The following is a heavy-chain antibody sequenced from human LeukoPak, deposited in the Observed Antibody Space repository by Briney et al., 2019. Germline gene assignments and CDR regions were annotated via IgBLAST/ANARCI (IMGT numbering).Heavy chain of an antibody. Sequence: GGSLRLSCAASGFTFSSYGMHWVRQAPGKGLEWVAFIRYDGSNKYYADSVKGRFTISRDNSKNTLYLQMNSLRAEDTAVYYCRITIFGVVITEDYWGQGTLVTVSS. CDR1: GFTFSSYG. J-gene: IGHJ4*02. CDR2: IRYDGSNK. V-gene: IGHV3-30*02. CDR3: RITIFGVVITEDY. D-gene: IGHD3-3*01.